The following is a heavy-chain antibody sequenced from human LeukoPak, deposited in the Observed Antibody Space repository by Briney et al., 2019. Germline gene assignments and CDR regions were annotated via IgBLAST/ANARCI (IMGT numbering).Heavy chain of an antibody. J-gene: IGHJ4*02. CDR2: IYYSGST. V-gene: IGHV4-30-4*01. D-gene: IGHD3-16*02. CDR3: ARGDYVWGSYRYYYFDY. CDR1: GGSISSCDYY. Sequence: SQTLSLTCTVSGGSISSCDYYWSWIRQPPGKGLEWIGYIYYSGSTYYDPSLKSRVTISVDTSKNQFSLKLSSATAADTAVYYCARGDYVWGSYRYYYFDYWGQGTLVTVSS.